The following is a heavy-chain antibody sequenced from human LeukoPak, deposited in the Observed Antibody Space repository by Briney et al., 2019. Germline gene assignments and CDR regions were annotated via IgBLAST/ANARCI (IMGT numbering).Heavy chain of an antibody. CDR3: ARMYSGAPYYFGF. V-gene: IGHV4-59*01. CDR1: GGSISSYY. J-gene: IGHJ4*02. D-gene: IGHD2-15*01. Sequence: SETLSLTCTVSGGSISSYYWSWIRQPPGKGLEWIGYIYYSGSTKYNPSLKSRVTISVDTSKNQFSLKLSCVTAADTAVYYCARMYSGAPYYFGFWGQGTLVTVSS. CDR2: IYYSGST.